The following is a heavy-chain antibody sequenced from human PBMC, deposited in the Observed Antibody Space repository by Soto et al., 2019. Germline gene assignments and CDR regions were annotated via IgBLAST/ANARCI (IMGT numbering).Heavy chain of an antibody. CDR1: GYTFTSYG. CDR2: ISAYNGNT. CDR3: ARDGPPTYYDFWSGYRSFDY. V-gene: IGHV1-18*01. Sequence: QVQLVQSGAEVKKPGASVKVSCKASGYTFTSYGISWVRQAPGQGLEWMGWISAYNGNTNYAQKLQGKVTMTTDTSTSPAYMELRRLSADDTAVYYCARDGPPTYYDFWSGYRSFDYWGQGSLVTVSS. J-gene: IGHJ4*02. D-gene: IGHD3-3*01.